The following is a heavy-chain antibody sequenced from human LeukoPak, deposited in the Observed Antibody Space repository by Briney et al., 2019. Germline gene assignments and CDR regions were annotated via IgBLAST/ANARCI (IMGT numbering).Heavy chain of an antibody. CDR1: GGSISSSSYY. J-gene: IGHJ4*02. D-gene: IGHD2-2*01. CDR3: GGYCSSTSCSRVDY. V-gene: IGHV4-39*01. Sequence: SETLSLTCTVSGGSISSSSYYWGWIRQPPGKGLEWIGSIYYSGSTYYNPSLKGRVTISVDTSKNQFSLKLSSVTAADTAVYYCGGYCSSTSCSRVDYWGQGTLVTVSS. CDR2: IYYSGST.